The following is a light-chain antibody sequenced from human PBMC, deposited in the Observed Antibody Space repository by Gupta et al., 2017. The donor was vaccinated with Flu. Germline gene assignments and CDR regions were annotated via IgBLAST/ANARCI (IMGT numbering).Light chain of an antibody. J-gene: IGKJ4*01. CDR2: AAS. CDR1: QSVTNNY. Sequence: EIVLTQSPGTLSLSPGERATLSCRASQSVTNNYLAWYQQKPGQAPMFLVYAASTRATGIPDRFSGSGSGTDFTLTISRLEPEDFAVYYCQQYGSSLLTFGGGTKVEIK. CDR3: QQYGSSLLT. V-gene: IGKV3-20*01.